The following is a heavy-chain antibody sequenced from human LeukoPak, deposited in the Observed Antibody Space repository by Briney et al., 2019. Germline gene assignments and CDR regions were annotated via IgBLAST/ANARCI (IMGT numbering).Heavy chain of an antibody. CDR3: ARGVWFGELFRDY. J-gene: IGHJ4*02. V-gene: IGHV4-34*01. CDR2: INHSGST. Sequence: SETLSPTCAVYGGSFSGYYWSWIRQPPGKGLEWIGEINHSGSTNYNPSLKSGVTLSVDTPKNQFSLKLSSVTAADTAVYYCARGVWFGELFRDYWGQGTLVTVSS. CDR1: GGSFSGYY. D-gene: IGHD3-10*01.